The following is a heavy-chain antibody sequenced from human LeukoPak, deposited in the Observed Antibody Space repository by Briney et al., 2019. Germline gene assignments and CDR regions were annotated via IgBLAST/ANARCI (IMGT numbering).Heavy chain of an antibody. CDR2: ISSSSSYI. Sequence: SGGSLRLSCAASGFTFSSYSMNWVRQAPGKGLEWVSSISSSSSYIYYADSVKGRFTISRDNAKNSLYLQMNSLRAEDTAVYYCARGILLGGSSDYWGQGTLVTVSS. CDR3: ARGILLGGSSDY. V-gene: IGHV3-21*01. CDR1: GFTFSSYS. J-gene: IGHJ4*02. D-gene: IGHD4-23*01.